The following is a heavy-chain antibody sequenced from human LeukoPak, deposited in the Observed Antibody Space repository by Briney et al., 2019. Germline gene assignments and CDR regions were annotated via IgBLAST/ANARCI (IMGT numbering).Heavy chain of an antibody. V-gene: IGHV3-30-3*01. D-gene: IGHD6-19*01. Sequence: GGSLRLSRAASGFTFSSYAMHWVRQAPGKGLEWVAVISYDGSDKYYADSVKGRFTISRDNSKNTLYLQMNSLRAEDTAVYYCARAPIAVAGEFDYWGQGTLVTVSS. CDR1: GFTFSSYA. J-gene: IGHJ4*02. CDR2: ISYDGSDK. CDR3: ARAPIAVAGEFDY.